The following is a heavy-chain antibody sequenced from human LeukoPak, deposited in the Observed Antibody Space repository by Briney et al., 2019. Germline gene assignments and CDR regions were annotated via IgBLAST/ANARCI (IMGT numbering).Heavy chain of an antibody. J-gene: IGHJ6*03. V-gene: IGHV4-59*01. Sequence: SETLSLTCTVSGGSISSYYWSWIRQPPGKGLEWIGYIYYSGSTNYNPSLKSRVTISVDTSKNQFSLKLSSVTAADTAVYYCARDLGTVTTPTYYYYYMDVWGKGTTVTVSS. CDR1: GGSISSYY. CDR3: ARDLGTVTTPTYYYYYMDV. CDR2: IYYSGST. D-gene: IGHD4-17*01.